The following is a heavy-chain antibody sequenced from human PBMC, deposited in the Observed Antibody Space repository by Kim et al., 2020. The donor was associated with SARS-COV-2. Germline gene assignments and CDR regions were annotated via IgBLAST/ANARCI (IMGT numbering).Heavy chain of an antibody. CDR1: GFTFSSYG. V-gene: IGHV3-33*06. J-gene: IGHJ4*02. D-gene: IGHD2-15*01. Sequence: GGSLRLSCAASGFTFSSYGMHWVRQAPGKGLEWVAVIWYDGSNKYYADSVKGRFTISRDNSKNTLYLQMNSLRAEDTAVYYCAKGAVVAAPIDYWGQGTLVTVSS. CDR3: AKGAVVAAPIDY. CDR2: IWYDGSNK.